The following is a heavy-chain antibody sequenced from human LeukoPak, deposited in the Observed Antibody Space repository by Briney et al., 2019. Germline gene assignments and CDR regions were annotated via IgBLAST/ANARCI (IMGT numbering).Heavy chain of an antibody. Sequence: EASVKVSCKASGSTFSSYAISWVRQAPGQGLEWMGGIIPIVGTANYAQKFQGRVTITADESTSTAYMELSSLRSEDTAVYYCAKSADSSGYYAGYYFDYWGQGTLVTVSS. D-gene: IGHD3-22*01. CDR1: GSTFSSYA. V-gene: IGHV1-69*13. CDR3: AKSADSSGYYAGYYFDY. J-gene: IGHJ4*02. CDR2: IIPIVGTA.